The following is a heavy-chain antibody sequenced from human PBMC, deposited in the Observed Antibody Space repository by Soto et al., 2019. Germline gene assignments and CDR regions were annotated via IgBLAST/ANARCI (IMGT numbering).Heavy chain of an antibody. J-gene: IGHJ4*02. CDR1: GDALSSYT. CDR3: AARGYCGGDCYLDFDY. Sequence: SVNVSCKAAGDALSSYTISWVRLAPGQGLEWMGRIIPILGIANYAQKFQGRVTITADKSTSTAYMELSSLRSEDTAVYYCAARGYCGGDCYLDFDYWGQGTLVTVSS. V-gene: IGHV1-69*02. CDR2: IIPILGIA. D-gene: IGHD2-21*01.